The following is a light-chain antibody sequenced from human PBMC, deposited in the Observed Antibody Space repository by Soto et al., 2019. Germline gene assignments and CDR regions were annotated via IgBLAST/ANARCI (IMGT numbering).Light chain of an antibody. Sequence: EIVLTQSPATLSVSLGDSATLSCRAGQSVSLSLAWYQMRPGQPPRLLIYGASTRATDIPARFRGTGSGTDFTLAISSLQSEDFAVYFCQQYHIWPSWTFCQGTKVDIK. V-gene: IGKV3-15*01. CDR1: QSVSLS. J-gene: IGKJ1*01. CDR3: QQYHIWPSWT. CDR2: GAS.